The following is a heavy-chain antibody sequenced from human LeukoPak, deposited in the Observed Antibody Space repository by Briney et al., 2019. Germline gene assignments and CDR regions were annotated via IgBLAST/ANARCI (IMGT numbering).Heavy chain of an antibody. CDR3: ASLLYYYDSSGSNDY. CDR2: INHSGST. V-gene: IGHV4-34*01. D-gene: IGHD3-22*01. J-gene: IGHJ4*02. CDR1: GFSFSTHE. Sequence: GSLRLSCAASGFSFSTHEMTWVRQAPGKGLEWIGEINHSGSTNYNPSLKSRVTISVDTSKNQFSLKLSSVTAADTAVYYCASLLYYYDSSGSNDYWGQGTLVTVSS.